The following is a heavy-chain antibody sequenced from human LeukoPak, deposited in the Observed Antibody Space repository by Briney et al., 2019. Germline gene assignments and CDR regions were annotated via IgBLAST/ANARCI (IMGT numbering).Heavy chain of an antibody. V-gene: IGHV4-59*01. J-gene: IGHJ4*02. D-gene: IGHD3-3*01. Sequence: PSETLSLTCTVSGGSISSYYWSWIRQPPGKGLEWIGYIYYSGSTNYNPSLKSRVTISVDTFKNQFSLKLSSVTAADTAVYYCARLYDFWSGYYFDYWGQGTLVTVSS. CDR2: IYYSGST. CDR1: GGSISSYY. CDR3: ARLYDFWSGYYFDY.